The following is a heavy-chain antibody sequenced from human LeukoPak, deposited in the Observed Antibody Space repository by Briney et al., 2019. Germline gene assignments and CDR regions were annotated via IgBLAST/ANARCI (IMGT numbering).Heavy chain of an antibody. Sequence: GASVKVSCKASGYTFTGYYMHWVRQAPGQGLEWMGWINPNSGDTNYAQKFQGRVTMTRDTSISTAYMELSRLRYDDTAVYYCATVLRGGSYLDRPHLLYWGQGTLVTVSS. CDR3: ATVLRGGSYLDRPHLLY. CDR2: INPNSGDT. J-gene: IGHJ4*02. D-gene: IGHD1-26*01. CDR1: GYTFTGYY. V-gene: IGHV1-2*02.